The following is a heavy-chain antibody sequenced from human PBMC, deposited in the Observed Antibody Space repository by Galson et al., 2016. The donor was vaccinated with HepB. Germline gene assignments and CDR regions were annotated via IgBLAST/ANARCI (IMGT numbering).Heavy chain of an antibody. CDR1: GGCFRGHR. CDR2: ISHSGDT. CDR3: ARDDLALTTASGLWFDP. J-gene: IGHJ5*02. Sequence: LSLTCAVSGGCFRGHRWNWIHQSPIEGLHCIVDISHSGDTNYNGPPNHQVSISIDTSKKQFSLKLTSVTAADTAVYYCARDDLALTTASGLWFDPWGQGTLVTVSS. D-gene: IGHD1-1*01. V-gene: IGHV4-34*01.